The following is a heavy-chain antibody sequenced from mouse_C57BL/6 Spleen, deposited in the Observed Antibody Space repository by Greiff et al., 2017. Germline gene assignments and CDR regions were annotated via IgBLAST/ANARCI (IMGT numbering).Heavy chain of an antibody. V-gene: IGHV1-61*01. CDR2: IYPSDSET. Sequence: QVQLQQPGAELVRPGSSVKLSCKASGYTFTSYWMDWVKQRPGQGLEWIGNIYPSDSETHYNQKFKDKATLTVDKSSSTTYMQLSSLTSEDAAVYDCARGGYYGSSYWYFDVWGTGTTVTVSS. D-gene: IGHD1-1*01. CDR3: ARGGYYGSSYWYFDV. CDR1: GYTFTSYW. J-gene: IGHJ1*03.